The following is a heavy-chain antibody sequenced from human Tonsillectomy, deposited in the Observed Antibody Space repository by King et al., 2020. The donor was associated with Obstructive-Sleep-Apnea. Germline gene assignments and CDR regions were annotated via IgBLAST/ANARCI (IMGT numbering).Heavy chain of an antibody. Sequence: VQLVESGGGLVQPGGSLRLSCAASGFTFSNYDMTWVRQAPGKGLEWVSGISFSDAITYYAHSVKGRFTISRDNSKNTLYLQMNSLRAEDTAVYYCAKDLLPLANWGQGTLVTVSS. V-gene: IGHV3-23*04. CDR2: ISFSDAIT. J-gene: IGHJ4*02. CDR3: AKDLLPLAN. D-gene: IGHD6-6*01. CDR1: GFTFSNYD.